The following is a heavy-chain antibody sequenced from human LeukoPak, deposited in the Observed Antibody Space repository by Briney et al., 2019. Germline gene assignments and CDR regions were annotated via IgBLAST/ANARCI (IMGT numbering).Heavy chain of an antibody. J-gene: IGHJ6*03. CDR2: MNPKRGNN. Sequence: ASVKVSCKASGSTFTSYDINWVRQDTGQGLNWMGWMNPKRGNNGCEQKFQGRVTMTRNTSISTAYLELSSLRAEDTAGYYCARGDWNYGYYMDVWGKGTTVTVSS. D-gene: IGHD1-7*01. CDR3: ARGDWNYGYYMDV. V-gene: IGHV1-8*01. CDR1: GSTFTSYD.